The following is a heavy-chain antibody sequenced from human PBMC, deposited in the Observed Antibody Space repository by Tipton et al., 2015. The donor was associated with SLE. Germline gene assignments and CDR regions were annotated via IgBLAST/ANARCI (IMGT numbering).Heavy chain of an antibody. CDR2: INHSGGT. CDR1: GGSISSGDYY. J-gene: IGHJ3*02. V-gene: IGHV4-30-4*01. CDR3: ARAYDAFDI. Sequence: TLSLTCTVSGGSISSGDYYWSWIRQPPGKGPEWIGEINHSGGTNYNPSLKSRVTISVDTSKNQFSLKLSSVTAADTAVYYCARAYDAFDIWGQGTMVTVSS.